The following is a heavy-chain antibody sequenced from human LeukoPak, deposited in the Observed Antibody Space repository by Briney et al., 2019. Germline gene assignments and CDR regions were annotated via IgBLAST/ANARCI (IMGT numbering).Heavy chain of an antibody. J-gene: IGHJ4*02. CDR3: ARDSRRQLVILYYFDY. CDR1: GFTFSSYA. D-gene: IGHD6-13*01. CDR2: ISYDGSNK. V-gene: IGHV3-30*04. Sequence: GGSLRLSCAASGFTFSSYAMHWVRQAPGKGLEWVAVISYDGSNKYYADSVKGRFTISRDNSKNTLYLQMNSLRAEDTAVYYCARDSRRQLVILYYFDYWGQGTLVTVSS.